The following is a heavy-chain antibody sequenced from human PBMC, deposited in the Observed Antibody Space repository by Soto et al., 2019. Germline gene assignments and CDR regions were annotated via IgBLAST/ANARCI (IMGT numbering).Heavy chain of an antibody. V-gene: IGHV4-31*03. CDR3: ARRDSGYGYYYGMDV. CDR2: IYYSGST. CDR1: GGSISSGGYY. D-gene: IGHD5-12*01. J-gene: IGHJ6*02. Sequence: SETLSLTCTVSGGSISSGGYYWSWNRQHPGKGLEWIGYIYYSGSTYYNPSLKSRVTISVDTSKNQFSLKLSSVTAADTAVYYCARRDSGYGYYYGMDVWGQGTTVTVSS.